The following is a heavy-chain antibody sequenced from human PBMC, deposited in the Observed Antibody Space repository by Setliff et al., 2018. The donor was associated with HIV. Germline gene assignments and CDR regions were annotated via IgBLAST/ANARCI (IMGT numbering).Heavy chain of an antibody. D-gene: IGHD3-22*01. CDR3: ARLEYYSDGNGYLQFYFDY. Sequence: PSETLSLTCTVSGGSISSSSSFWGWIRQPPGKGLEWIGYIYSTGSTKYNPSLKSRVTMSLDTSKTQYSLKLNSVTAADTAVYYCARLEYYSDGNGYLQFYFDYWGQGTLVTVSS. CDR2: IYSTGST. V-gene: IGHV4-61*05. CDR1: GGSISSSSSF. J-gene: IGHJ4*02.